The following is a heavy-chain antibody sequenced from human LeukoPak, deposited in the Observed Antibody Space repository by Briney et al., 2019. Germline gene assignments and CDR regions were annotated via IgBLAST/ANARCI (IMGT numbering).Heavy chain of an antibody. V-gene: IGHV1-2*02. CDR3: ARDLILSGAPGEYHYMDV. D-gene: IGHD7-27*01. CDR2: INPNSGGT. J-gene: IGHJ6*03. Sequence: ASVKVSCKASGYTFTGYYMHWVRQAPGQGLEWMGWINPNSGGTNYARKFQGRVTMTRDTSISTAYMELSRLRSDDTAVYYCARDLILSGAPGEYHYMDVWGKGTTVTVSS. CDR1: GYTFTGYY.